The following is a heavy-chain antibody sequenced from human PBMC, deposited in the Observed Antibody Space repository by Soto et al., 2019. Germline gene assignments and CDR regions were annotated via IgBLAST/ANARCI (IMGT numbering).Heavy chain of an antibody. CDR2: IIPILGIA. Sequence: ASVKVSCKASGGTFSSYTISWVRQAPGQGLEWMGRIIPILGIANYAQKFQGRVTITADKSTSTAYMELSSLRSEDTAVYYCARSTFPGIAAAGPNYYYYYYMDVWGKGTTVTVSS. CDR3: ARSTFPGIAAAGPNYYYYYYMDV. CDR1: GGTFSSYT. V-gene: IGHV1-69*02. D-gene: IGHD6-13*01. J-gene: IGHJ6*03.